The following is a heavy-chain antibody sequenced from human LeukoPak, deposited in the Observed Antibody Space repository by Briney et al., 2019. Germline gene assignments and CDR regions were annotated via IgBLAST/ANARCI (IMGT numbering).Heavy chain of an antibody. D-gene: IGHD3-10*02. V-gene: IGHV3-23*01. CDR3: AKGALCSTDYDY. CDR2: MSGSGGST. J-gene: IGHJ4*02. Sequence: GGSLRLCCAASGFTFSSYGMSWVRQAPVKGLETVSGMSGSGGSTYYADSVKGRLTISRDNSKNTLDLKMNSLRAGDPALYHCAKGALCSTDYDYWGQGTLVTVS. CDR1: GFTFSSYG.